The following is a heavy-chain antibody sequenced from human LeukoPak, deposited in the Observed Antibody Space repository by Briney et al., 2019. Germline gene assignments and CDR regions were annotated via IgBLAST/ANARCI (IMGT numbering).Heavy chain of an antibody. Sequence: GSLRLSCAASGFTFSSYWMSWVRQAPGKGLEWIGEINHSGNTKYNPSLKSRVTISVDTSKNQFSLKLNSVTAADTAVYYCASRGGYRFRFTDYYYYYMDVWGNGTTVTVSS. D-gene: IGHD5-12*01. J-gene: IGHJ6*03. CDR3: ASRGGYRFRFTDYYYYYMDV. CDR2: INHSGNT. V-gene: IGHV4-34*01. CDR1: GFTFSSYW.